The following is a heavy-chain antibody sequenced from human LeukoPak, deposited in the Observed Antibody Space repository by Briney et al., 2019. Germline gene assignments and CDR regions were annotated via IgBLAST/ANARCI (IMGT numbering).Heavy chain of an antibody. CDR1: GFTFVSYS. Sequence: GGSLRLSCAASGFTFVSYSFTWVRQAPGKGLEWVSSINTVGSYIYYADSVKGRFTISRDNAENSVYLQMNSLRVEDTAVYYCARLRRNSARGGYYYYYDYWGQGTLVTVSS. CDR2: INTVGSYI. CDR3: ARLRRNSARGGYYYYYDY. D-gene: IGHD3-22*01. J-gene: IGHJ4*02. V-gene: IGHV3-21*01.